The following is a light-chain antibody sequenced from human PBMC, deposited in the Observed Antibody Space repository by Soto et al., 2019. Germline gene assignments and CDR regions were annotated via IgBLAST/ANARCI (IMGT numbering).Light chain of an antibody. CDR1: QSVSSH. CDR2: DSS. Sequence: EIRMTQSPAILSVSPGEIATLSFRASQSVSSHVVWYQQKPGQAPRLLISDSSTRATGIPARFSGSGSGTEFTLTISSLQSDDSAIYYCQQFGDWPSFGLGTKVDNK. V-gene: IGKV3-15*01. J-gene: IGKJ1*01. CDR3: QQFGDWPS.